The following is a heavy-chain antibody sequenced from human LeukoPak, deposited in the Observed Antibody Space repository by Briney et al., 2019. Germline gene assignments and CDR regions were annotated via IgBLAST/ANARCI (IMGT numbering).Heavy chain of an antibody. CDR1: GFTFDDYA. Sequence: GRSLRLSCAASGFTFDDYAMHWVRQAPGKGLEWLSGISWNSGSIGYAGSVKGRFTVSRDNAKNSLYLQMNSLRAEDTALYYCAKGRVVGGVFDIWGQGTMVTVSS. J-gene: IGHJ3*02. D-gene: IGHD2-15*01. CDR2: ISWNSGSI. V-gene: IGHV3-9*01. CDR3: AKGRVVGGVFDI.